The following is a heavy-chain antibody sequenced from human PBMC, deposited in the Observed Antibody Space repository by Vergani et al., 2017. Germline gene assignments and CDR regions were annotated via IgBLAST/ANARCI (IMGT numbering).Heavy chain of an antibody. D-gene: IGHD3-22*01. CDR1: GFTFSSYS. Sequence: DVQLVESGGDLVQPGGSLRLSCAASGFTFSSYSMNWVRQAPGKGLEWISYISTTSDTIYYADSVRGRFTISRDNAKNSLYLEMNSLRVEDTAVYYCARKHISNYYDSSGYYYMGYYYGMDVWGQGP. V-gene: IGHV3-48*01. CDR3: ARKHISNYYDSSGYYYMGYYYGMDV. J-gene: IGHJ6*02. CDR2: ISTTSDTI.